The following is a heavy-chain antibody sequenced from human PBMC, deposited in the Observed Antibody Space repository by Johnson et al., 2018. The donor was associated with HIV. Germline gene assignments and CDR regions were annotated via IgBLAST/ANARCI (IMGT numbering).Heavy chain of an antibody. J-gene: IGHJ3*01. CDR3: VRELPYFYESNGYTLDAFDV. Sequence: QLVESGGGVVQPGTSLRLSCAASGFTFSSYAMHWVRQAPGKGLEWVAVISYDGSNKYYTDSVKGRFTISRDNAKNSMYLQMKSLRAEDTAVYYCVRELPYFYESNGYTLDAFDVWGQGTMVTVSS. CDR2: ISYDGSNK. D-gene: IGHD3-22*01. CDR1: GFTFSSYA. V-gene: IGHV3-30*04.